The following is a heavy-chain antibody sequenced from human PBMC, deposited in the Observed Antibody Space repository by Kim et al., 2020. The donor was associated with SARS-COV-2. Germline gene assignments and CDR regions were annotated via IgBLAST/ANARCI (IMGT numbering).Heavy chain of an antibody. D-gene: IGHD6-13*01. CDR2: INHSGST. Sequence: SETLSLTCTVYGGSFSGYYWSWIRQPPGKGLEWIGEINHSGSTNYNPSLKSRVTISVDTSKNQFSLKLSSVTAADTAVYYCARGSGYTFWGQGTLVTVSS. V-gene: IGHV4-34*01. CDR1: GGSFSGYY. CDR3: ARGSGYTF. J-gene: IGHJ4*02.